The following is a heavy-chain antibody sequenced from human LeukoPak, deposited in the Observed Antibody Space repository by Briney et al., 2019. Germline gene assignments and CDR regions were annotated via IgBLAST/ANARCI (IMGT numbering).Heavy chain of an antibody. D-gene: IGHD1-7*01. CDR2: ISSSGSTI. CDR1: GFTFSDYY. V-gene: IGHV3-11*01. Sequence: GGSLRLSCAASGFTFSDYYMSWIRQAPGKGLEWVSYISSSGSTIYYADSVKGRFTISRDNAKNSLYLQMNSLRAEDTAVYYCASGTIDTRYYFDYWGQGTLVTVSS. CDR3: ASGTIDTRYYFDY. J-gene: IGHJ4*02.